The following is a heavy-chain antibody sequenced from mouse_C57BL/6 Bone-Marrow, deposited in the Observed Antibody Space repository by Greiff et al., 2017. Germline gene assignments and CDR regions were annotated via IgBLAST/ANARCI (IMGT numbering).Heavy chain of an antibody. J-gene: IGHJ2*01. CDR2: ISSGGSYT. Sequence: DVHLVESGGDLVKPGGSLKLSCAASGFTFSSYGMSWVRQTPDKRLEWVATISSGGSYTYYPDSVKGRFTISRDNAKNTLYLQMSSLKSEDSAVYYCARYGSSLDYWGQGTTLTVSS. D-gene: IGHD1-1*01. CDR3: ARYGSSLDY. V-gene: IGHV5-6*01. CDR1: GFTFSSYG.